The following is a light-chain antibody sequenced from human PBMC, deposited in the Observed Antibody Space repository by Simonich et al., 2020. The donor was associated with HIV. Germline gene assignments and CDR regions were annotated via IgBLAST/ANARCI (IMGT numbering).Light chain of an antibody. CDR2: GAS. CDR1: QSISSN. CDR3: QQYNNWPMYT. V-gene: IGKV3-15*01. Sequence: EIVMTQSPATLSVSPGERATLSCRASQSISSNLAWYQQKPSQGPRLFIYGASTRATGIPARFSGSGSGTEFTLTINSLRSEDFAVYYCQQYNNWPMYTFARGPSWRSN. J-gene: IGKJ2*01.